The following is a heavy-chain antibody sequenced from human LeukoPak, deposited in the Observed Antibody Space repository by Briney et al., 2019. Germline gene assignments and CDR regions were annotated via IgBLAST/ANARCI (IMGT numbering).Heavy chain of an antibody. D-gene: IGHD1-26*01. CDR2: ISGDGGST. Sequence: PGGSLRLSCAASGLTFDDYVMHWVRQAPGKCLEWVSLISGDGGSTYYADSVKGRFTISRDNSKNSLYLQMNSLRTEDTALYYCATGGTVGAITIDYRGQGTLVTVSS. CDR3: ATGGTVGAITIDY. J-gene: IGHJ4*02. CDR1: GLTFDDYV. V-gene: IGHV3-43*02.